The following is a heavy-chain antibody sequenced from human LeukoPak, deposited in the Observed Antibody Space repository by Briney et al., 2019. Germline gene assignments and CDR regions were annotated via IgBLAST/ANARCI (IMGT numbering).Heavy chain of an antibody. CDR1: GGSISSYY. J-gene: IGHJ6*03. D-gene: IGHD6-13*01. CDR3: ARGGHSSWTYYYYYYYMDV. Sequence: MASETLSLTCTVSGGSISSYYWSWIRQPAGKGLEWIGRICTSGSTNYNPSLKSRVTMSVDTSKNQFSLKLSSVTAADTAVYYCARGGHSSWTYYYYYYYMDVWGKGTTVTVSS. CDR2: ICTSGST. V-gene: IGHV4-4*07.